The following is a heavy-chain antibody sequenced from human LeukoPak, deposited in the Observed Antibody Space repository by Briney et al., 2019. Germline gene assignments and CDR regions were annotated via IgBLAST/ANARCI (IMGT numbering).Heavy chain of an antibody. D-gene: IGHD3-22*01. Sequence: PGGSLRLSCAASGFTFSSYAMSWVRQAPGKGLEWVSAISGSGGSTYYADSVKGRFTISRDNSKNTLYLQMNSLRAEDTAVYYCAKVPRSVIKGSIDYWGQGTLVTVSS. CDR2: ISGSGGST. J-gene: IGHJ4*02. CDR1: GFTFSSYA. V-gene: IGHV3-23*01. CDR3: AKVPRSVIKGSIDY.